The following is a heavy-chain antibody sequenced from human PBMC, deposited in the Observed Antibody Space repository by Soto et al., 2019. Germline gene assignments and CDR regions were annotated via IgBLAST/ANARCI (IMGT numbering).Heavy chain of an antibody. CDR3: ARHQDRSSSPVYN. D-gene: IGHD6-6*01. Sequence: GESLQVSCKGSGYSFTSYWIGWVRQIPWNGLEWMGIIYPGDSDTRYSPSFQGQVTISAAKSISTAYLQWSSLKASDTAMYYCARHQDRSSSPVYNWGKGTLVTVS. J-gene: IGHJ4*02. V-gene: IGHV5-51*01. CDR2: IYPGDSDT. CDR1: GYSFTSYW.